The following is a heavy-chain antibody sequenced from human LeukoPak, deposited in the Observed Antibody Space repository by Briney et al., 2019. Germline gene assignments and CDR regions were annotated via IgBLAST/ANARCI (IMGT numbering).Heavy chain of an antibody. J-gene: IGHJ1*01. CDR2: IYPGDSQT. V-gene: IGHV5-51*03. Sequence: GESLKISCKGSGYSFSIYWIGWVRQRPGKGLEWMGIIYPGDSQTRYSPSFQGQVTISADKSTSTAYLQWSSLKASDTAMYYCAKATTAASWGYFQHWGQGTLVSVSS. CDR1: GYSFSIYW. D-gene: IGHD4-17*01. CDR3: AKATTAASWGYFQH.